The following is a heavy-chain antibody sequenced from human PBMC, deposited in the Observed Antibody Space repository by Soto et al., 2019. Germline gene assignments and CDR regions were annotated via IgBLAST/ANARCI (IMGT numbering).Heavy chain of an antibody. CDR2: LFYGGTT. J-gene: IGHJ4*02. V-gene: IGHV4-39*01. CDR3: ARHRGPAPVY. CDR1: GGSISGYY. Sequence: SETLSLTCTVSGGSISGYYWTWIRQPPGKGLEWVGSLFYGGTTDYNPSLKSRLTMSLDTSKNHFSLKLRSVTAADTAVYYCARHRGPAPVYWGQGTLVTVSS. D-gene: IGHD3-10*01.